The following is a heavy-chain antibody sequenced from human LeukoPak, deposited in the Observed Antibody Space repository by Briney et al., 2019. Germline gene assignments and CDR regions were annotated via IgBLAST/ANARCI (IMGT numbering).Heavy chain of an antibody. D-gene: IGHD6-6*01. V-gene: IGHV4-38-2*02. Sequence: SETLSLTCTVSGYSISSGYYWGWIRQPPGKGLEWIGSIYHSGSTYYNPSLKSRVTISVDTSKNQFSLKLSSATAADTAVYYCAKQYSSSSVSVFDYWGQGTLVTVSS. CDR1: GYSISSGYY. CDR3: AKQYSSSSVSVFDY. J-gene: IGHJ4*02. CDR2: IYHSGST.